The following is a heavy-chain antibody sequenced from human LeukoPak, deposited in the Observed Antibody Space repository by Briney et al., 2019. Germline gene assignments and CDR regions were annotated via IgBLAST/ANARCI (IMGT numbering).Heavy chain of an antibody. CDR2: VSRSGGTT. Sequence: GGSLRLSCAASGFTFSNYAMSWVRQAPGKGLEWVSAVSRSGGTTYYADSVKGRFTISRDNSKTTLYLQLHSLRAEDEAVYYCAKSSGSAGTFFGYWGQGTLVTVSS. V-gene: IGHV3-23*01. CDR3: AKSSGSAGTFFGY. CDR1: GFTFSNYA. J-gene: IGHJ4*02. D-gene: IGHD3-10*01.